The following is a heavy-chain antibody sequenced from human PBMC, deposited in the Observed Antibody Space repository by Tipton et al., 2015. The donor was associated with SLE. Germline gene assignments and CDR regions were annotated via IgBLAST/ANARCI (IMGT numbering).Heavy chain of an antibody. CDR3: ARGNYDFRGRTFDI. D-gene: IGHD3-3*01. V-gene: IGHV4-38-2*01. J-gene: IGHJ3*02. CDR1: DYSISSDYS. Sequence: TLSLTCAVSDYSISSDYSWGCIRQPPGKGLEWIGTIYHSGSTYYNPSLKSRVTISLDTSKNQFSLKLSSVTAADTAVYYCARGNYDFRGRTFDIWGQGTMVTVSS. CDR2: IYHSGST.